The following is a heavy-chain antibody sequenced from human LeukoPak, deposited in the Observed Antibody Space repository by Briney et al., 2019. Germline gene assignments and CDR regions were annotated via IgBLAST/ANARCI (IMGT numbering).Heavy chain of an antibody. CDR1: GDSINSGNSH. J-gene: IGHJ4*02. Sequence: PSQTLSLTCTVSGDSINSGNSHWTWIRQPPGKGLEWLGSVYDSWNNYYNPSLESWITMSVDTSKNQYSLELSSVIAADTAVYYCASYFVGNGGRGYWGQGALVTVSS. V-gene: IGHV4-30-4*01. CDR3: ASYFVGNGGRGY. D-gene: IGHD3-10*02. CDR2: VYDSWNN.